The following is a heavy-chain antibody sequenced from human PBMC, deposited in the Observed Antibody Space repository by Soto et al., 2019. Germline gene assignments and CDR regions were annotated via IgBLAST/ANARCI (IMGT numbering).Heavy chain of an antibody. CDR3: TRSAGQDDFWSGYQIYYYYYMDV. CDR2: IRSKAYGGTT. D-gene: IGHD3-3*01. Sequence: GESLKISCTASGFTFGDYAMSWFRQAPGKGLEWVGFIRSKAYGGTTEYAASVKGRFTISRDDSKSIAYLQMNSLKTEDTAVYYCTRSAGQDDFWSGYQIYYYYYMDVWGKGTTVTVSS. J-gene: IGHJ6*03. CDR1: GFTFGDYA. V-gene: IGHV3-49*03.